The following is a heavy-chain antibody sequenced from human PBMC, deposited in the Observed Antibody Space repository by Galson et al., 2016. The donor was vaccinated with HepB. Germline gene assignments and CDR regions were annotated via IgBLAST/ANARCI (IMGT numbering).Heavy chain of an antibody. CDR1: GFTFSDYY. CDR2: ISSSSGYR. D-gene: IGHD5-18*01. V-gene: IGHV3-11*06. CDR3: ARVGYTYDYVPFDH. Sequence: SLRLSCAASGFTFSDYYMSWIRQAPGKGLEWVSYISSSSGYRKYADSVEGRFTISRDNAKNSLCLQMNSLRAEDTAVYYCARVGYTYDYVPFDHWGQGTLVTVSS. J-gene: IGHJ4*02.